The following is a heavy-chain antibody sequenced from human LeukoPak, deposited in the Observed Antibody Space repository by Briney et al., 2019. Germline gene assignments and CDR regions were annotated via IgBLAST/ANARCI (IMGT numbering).Heavy chain of an antibody. J-gene: IGHJ4*02. V-gene: IGHV4-39*07. D-gene: IGHD6-19*01. CDR2: IYYSGST. CDR3: ARAEFRGSGWSFDY. CDR1: GGSISSSSYY. Sequence: PSETLSLTCTVSGGSISSSSYYWGWIRQPPGKGLEWIGSIYYSGSTYYNPSLKSRVTISVDTSKNQFSLKLSSVTAADTAVYYCARAEFRGSGWSFDYWGQGTLVTVSS.